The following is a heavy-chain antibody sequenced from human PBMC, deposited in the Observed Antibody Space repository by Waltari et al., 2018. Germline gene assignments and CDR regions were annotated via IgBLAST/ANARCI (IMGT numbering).Heavy chain of an antibody. V-gene: IGHV3-48*03. CDR2: ISSSGSTL. J-gene: IGHJ4*02. Sequence: EVQLVASGGGLVQPGGSLGLSCAAAEFTSSSYARNCVRQALGKGLEWVSSISSSGSTLSYAGPVKGRFTISRDNAKNSLYLQMNSLGAEDTAVYYCARDRGDFWSGYYFDYWGQGTLVTVSS. CDR3: ARDRGDFWSGYYFDY. CDR1: EFTSSSYA. D-gene: IGHD3-3*01.